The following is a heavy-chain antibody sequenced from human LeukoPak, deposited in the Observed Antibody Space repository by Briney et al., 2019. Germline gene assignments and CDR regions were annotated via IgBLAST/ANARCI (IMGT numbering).Heavy chain of an antibody. CDR3: ARDRSDGSGYYGYYFDY. V-gene: IGHV4-59*01. J-gene: IGHJ4*02. CDR2: IYYSGST. Sequence: SETLSLTCIVSGGSIGSYYWSWIRQPPGKGLEWIGHIYYSGSTDYNPSLRSRVTISVDTSKNQFSLRLSSVTAADTAVYYCARDRSDGSGYYGYYFDYWGQGTLDSVSS. D-gene: IGHD3-22*01. CDR1: GGSIGSYY.